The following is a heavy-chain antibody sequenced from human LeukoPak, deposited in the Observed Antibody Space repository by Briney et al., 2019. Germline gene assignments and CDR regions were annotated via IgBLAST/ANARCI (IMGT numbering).Heavy chain of an antibody. Sequence: GGSLRLSCAASGFTFSSYEMNWVRQAPGKGLEWVSYISSTGSLKYYADSVKGRFTISRDNVRNSLYLQMNSLRVDDTAVYYCARAGAHRTDYWGQGTLVTVSS. CDR3: ARAGAHRTDY. CDR2: ISSTGSLK. D-gene: IGHD7-27*01. J-gene: IGHJ4*02. CDR1: GFTFSSYE. V-gene: IGHV3-48*03.